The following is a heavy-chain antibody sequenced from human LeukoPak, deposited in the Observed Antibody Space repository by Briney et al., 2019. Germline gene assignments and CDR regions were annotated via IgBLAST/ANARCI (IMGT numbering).Heavy chain of an antibody. V-gene: IGHV4-34*01. D-gene: IGHD2-15*01. J-gene: IGHJ6*03. CDR3: ARSVEGYCSGGSCYSYYYYMDV. Sequence: AETLSLTCAVSGGSFSGYYWTWIRQPPGKGLEGIGEVNHSGSTNYNPSLKSRVTISVDTSNNQFSLKLSSVTAADTAVYYCARSVEGYCSGGSCYSYYYYMDVWGKGTTVTVSS. CDR1: GGSFSGYY. CDR2: VNHSGST.